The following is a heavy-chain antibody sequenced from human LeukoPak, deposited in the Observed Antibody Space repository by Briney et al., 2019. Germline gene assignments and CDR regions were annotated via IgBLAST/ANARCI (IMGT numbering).Heavy chain of an antibody. Sequence: GGSLRLSCAASGFTFSSYAMSWVRQAPGKGLEWVSAISSSGGSTYYADSVKGRSTISRDNSKNTLYLQMNSLRAEDTAVYYCASLWTNYYDSSGYYPPDYWGQGTLVTVSS. CDR1: GFTFSSYA. V-gene: IGHV3-23*01. CDR3: ASLWTNYYDSSGYYPPDY. J-gene: IGHJ4*02. CDR2: ISSSGGST. D-gene: IGHD3-22*01.